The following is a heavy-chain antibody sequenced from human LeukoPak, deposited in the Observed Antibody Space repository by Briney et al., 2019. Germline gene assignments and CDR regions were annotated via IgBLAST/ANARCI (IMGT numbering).Heavy chain of an antibody. Sequence: AETLSLTCTVSGGSISSSDDYWGWIRQPPGKGLEWIGVIYYGGSTYYHPSLKSRVTISMDTSKSQFSLRLTSVTAADTAVYYCAGGVGATTYFWGQGTLVTVSS. D-gene: IGHD1-26*01. V-gene: IGHV4-39*07. J-gene: IGHJ4*02. CDR1: GGSISSSDDY. CDR3: AGGVGATTYF. CDR2: IYYGGST.